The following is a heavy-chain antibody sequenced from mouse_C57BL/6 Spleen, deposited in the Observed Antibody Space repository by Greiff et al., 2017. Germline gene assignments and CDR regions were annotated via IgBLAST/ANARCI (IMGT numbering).Heavy chain of an antibody. D-gene: IGHD2-4*01. J-gene: IGHJ4*01. CDR3: VRQKIYYDYDGAMDY. CDR2: IRSKSNNYAT. V-gene: IGHV10-1*01. Sequence: GGGLVQPKGSLKLSCAASGFSFNTYAMNWVRQAPGKGLEWVARIRSKSNNYATYYADSVKDRFTISRDDSESMLYLQMNNLKTEDTAMYYCVRQKIYYDYDGAMDYWGQGTSVTVSS. CDR1: GFSFNTYA.